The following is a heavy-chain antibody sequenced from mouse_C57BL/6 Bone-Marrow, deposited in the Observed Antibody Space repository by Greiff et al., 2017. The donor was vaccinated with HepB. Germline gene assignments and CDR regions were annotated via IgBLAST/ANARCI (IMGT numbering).Heavy chain of an antibody. CDR3: ARLTTVVAHYYAMDY. J-gene: IGHJ4*01. V-gene: IGHV1-69*01. CDR2: IDPSDSYT. D-gene: IGHD1-1*01. Sequence: QVQLQQPGAELVMPGASVKLSCKASGYTFTSYWIHWVKQRPGQGLEWIGEIDPSDSYTNYNQKFKGKSTLTVDKSSSTAYMQLSSLTSEDSAVYYCARLTTVVAHYYAMDYWGQGTSVTVSS. CDR1: GYTFTSYW.